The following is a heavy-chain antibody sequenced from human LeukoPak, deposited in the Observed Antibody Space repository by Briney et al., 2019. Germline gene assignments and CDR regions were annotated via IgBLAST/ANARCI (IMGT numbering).Heavy chain of an antibody. Sequence: KTGGSLRLSCAASGFAFSSYEMNWVRQAPGKGLEWVSYISSSGSTIYYADSVKGRFTISRDNAKNSLYLQMNSLRAEDTAVYYCARFDRESFGELLYPSSYYYYGMDVWGQGTTVTVSS. CDR3: ARFDRESFGELLYPSSYYYYGMDV. V-gene: IGHV3-48*03. CDR1: GFAFSSYE. CDR2: ISSSGSTI. J-gene: IGHJ6*02. D-gene: IGHD3-10*01.